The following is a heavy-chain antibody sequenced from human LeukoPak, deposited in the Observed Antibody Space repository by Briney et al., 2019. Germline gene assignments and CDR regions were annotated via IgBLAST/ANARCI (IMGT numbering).Heavy chain of an antibody. V-gene: IGHV1-69*13. CDR1: GHTFTGYY. J-gene: IGHJ4*02. CDR3: ARVSAEAVAGS. Sequence: SVKVSCKASGHTFTGYYMHWVRQAPGQGLEWMGGIIPIFGTANYAQKFQGRVTITADESTSTAYMELSSLRSEDTAVYYCARVSAEAVAGSWGQGTLVTVSS. CDR2: IIPIFGTA. D-gene: IGHD6-19*01.